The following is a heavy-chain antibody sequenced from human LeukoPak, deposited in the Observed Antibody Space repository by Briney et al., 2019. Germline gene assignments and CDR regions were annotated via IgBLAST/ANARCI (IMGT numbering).Heavy chain of an antibody. Sequence: SETLSLTCTVSGGSISSGDYYWSWIRQPPGKGLEWIGYIYYSGSTYYNPSLKSRVTISVDTSKNQFSLKLSPVTAADTAVYYCARSNRYYYYGMDVWGQGTTVTVSS. D-gene: IGHD2-21*01. CDR2: IYYSGST. CDR3: ARSNRYYYYGMDV. CDR1: GGSISSGDYY. V-gene: IGHV4-30-4*01. J-gene: IGHJ6*02.